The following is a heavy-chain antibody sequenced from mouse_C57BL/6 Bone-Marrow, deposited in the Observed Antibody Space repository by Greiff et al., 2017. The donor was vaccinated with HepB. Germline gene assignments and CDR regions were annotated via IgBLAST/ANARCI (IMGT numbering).Heavy chain of an antibody. CDR1: GFTFNTYA. CDR2: IRSKSSNYAT. Sequence: DVKLVESGGGLVQPKGSLKLPCAASGFTFNTYAMHWVRQAPGKGLEWVARIRSKSSNYATYYADSVKDRFTISRDDSQSMLYLQMNNLKTEDTAMYYCVGDYGSSLYWYFDVWGTGTTVTVSS. V-gene: IGHV10-3*01. CDR3: VGDYGSSLYWYFDV. J-gene: IGHJ1*03. D-gene: IGHD1-1*01.